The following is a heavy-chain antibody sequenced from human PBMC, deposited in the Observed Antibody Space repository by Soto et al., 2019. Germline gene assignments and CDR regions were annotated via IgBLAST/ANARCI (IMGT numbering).Heavy chain of an antibody. CDR1: GGSISSGGYY. CDR2: IYYSGST. Sequence: KSSETLSLTCTVSGGSISSGGYYWSWIRQHPGKGLEWIGYIYYSGSTYYNPSLKSRVTISVDTSKNQFSLKLSSVTAADTAVYYCARSCSGGSCYLYYYYGMDVWGQGTAVTVSS. CDR3: ARSCSGGSCYLYYYYGMDV. V-gene: IGHV4-31*03. J-gene: IGHJ6*02. D-gene: IGHD2-15*01.